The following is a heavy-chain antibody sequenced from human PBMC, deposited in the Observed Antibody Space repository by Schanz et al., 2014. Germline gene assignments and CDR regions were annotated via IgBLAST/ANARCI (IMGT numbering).Heavy chain of an antibody. Sequence: QVQLVQSGAEVKKPGASVKVSCKVSGYSLNELSMHWVRQAPGQGLEWMGRIIPILDKTNYAQKFQGRVTMTADKSTSTVYMEVSGLRSEDTAVYYCARDGEAAAGCDYWGQGTLVTVSS. CDR1: GYSLNELS. V-gene: IGHV1-69*04. CDR2: IIPILDKT. CDR3: ARDGEAAAGCDY. J-gene: IGHJ4*02. D-gene: IGHD6-13*01.